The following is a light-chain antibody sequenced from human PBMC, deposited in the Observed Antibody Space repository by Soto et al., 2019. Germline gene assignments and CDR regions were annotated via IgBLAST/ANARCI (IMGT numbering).Light chain of an antibody. Sequence: EILLTQSPTTLSLSPGQRATLSSRSSESISRDYLAWYQQRLSQAPRLLIYGASSGATGIPDRFSGSGSGTDFTLTISRLEPEDFAIYYCQQYGGVPYTFGQGTKVDIK. CDR1: ESISRDY. V-gene: IGKV3-20*01. CDR2: GAS. CDR3: QQYGGVPYT. J-gene: IGKJ2*01.